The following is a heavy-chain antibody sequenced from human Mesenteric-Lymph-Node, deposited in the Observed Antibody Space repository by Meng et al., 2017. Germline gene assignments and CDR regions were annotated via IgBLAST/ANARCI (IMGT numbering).Heavy chain of an antibody. V-gene: IGHV1-2*02. D-gene: IGHD2-2*02. CDR1: GYTFTGYY. CDR3: ARVPNVNCSSTSCDRRALFYYYYGMDV. J-gene: IGHJ6*02. Sequence: ASVKVSCKASGYTFTGYYMHWVRQAPGQGLEWMGWINPNSGGTNYAQKFQGRVTMTRDTSISTAYMELSRLRSDDTAVYYCARVPNVNCSSTSCDRRALFYYYYGMDVWGQGTTVTVSS. CDR2: INPNSGGT.